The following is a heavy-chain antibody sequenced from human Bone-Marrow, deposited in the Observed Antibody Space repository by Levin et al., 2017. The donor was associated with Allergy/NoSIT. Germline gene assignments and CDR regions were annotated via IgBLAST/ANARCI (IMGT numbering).Heavy chain of an antibody. CDR1: GFSLRHSGVG. V-gene: IGHV2-5*02. J-gene: IGHJ6*02. Sequence: GSGPTLVKPAQTLTLTCSFSGFSLRHSGVGVDWIRQPPGKALEWLALIHWDNDKRYSPSLKDRLTIDKDTSKNQVVLTMTNVDPADTATYYCARRKNKGGWDYYGLDVWGPGTTVTVSS. CDR3: ARRKNKGGWDYYGLDV. CDR2: IHWDNDK. D-gene: IGHD1-26*01.